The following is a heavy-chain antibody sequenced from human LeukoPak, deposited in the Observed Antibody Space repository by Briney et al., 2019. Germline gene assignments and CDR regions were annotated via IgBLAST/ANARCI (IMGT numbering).Heavy chain of an antibody. V-gene: IGHV7-4-1*02. CDR3: ATSLLRETPPPFDI. CDR1: GYTFTSYA. Sequence: ASVKVSCKASGYTFTSYAMNWVRQAPGQGLEWMGWINTNTGNPTYAQGFTGRFVFSLGTSVSTAYLQISSLKAEDTAVYYCATSLLRETPPPFDIWGQGTMVTVSS. D-gene: IGHD2-15*01. J-gene: IGHJ3*02. CDR2: INTNTGNP.